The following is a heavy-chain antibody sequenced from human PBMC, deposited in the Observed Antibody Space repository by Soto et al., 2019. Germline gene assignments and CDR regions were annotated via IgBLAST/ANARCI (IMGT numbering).Heavy chain of an antibody. CDR1: GFTFSSYG. Sequence: QVQLVESGGGVVQPGRSLRLSCAASGFTFSSYGMHWVSRAPGKGLEWVAVISDDGINKYYADSVKGRFTISRDNSKNTLYLQMNSLRAEDTAVYYCAKGLYSSSWYVDHWGQGTLVTVSS. CDR3: AKGLYSSSWYVDH. V-gene: IGHV3-30*18. D-gene: IGHD6-13*01. J-gene: IGHJ4*02. CDR2: ISDDGINK.